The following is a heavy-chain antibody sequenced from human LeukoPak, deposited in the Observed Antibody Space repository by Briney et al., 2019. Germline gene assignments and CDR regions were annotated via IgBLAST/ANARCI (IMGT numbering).Heavy chain of an antibody. V-gene: IGHV1-18*01. CDR3: ARSPLGYCSSTSCYYYYYYMDV. CDR2: ISAYNGNT. Sequence: ASVKVSCKASGYTFINYGISWVRQAPGQGLEWMGWISAYNGNTNYAQKLQGRVTMTTDTSTSTAYMELSSLRSEDTAVYYCARSPLGYCSSTSCYYYYYYMDVWGKGTTVTVSS. D-gene: IGHD2-2*01. J-gene: IGHJ6*03. CDR1: GYTFINYG.